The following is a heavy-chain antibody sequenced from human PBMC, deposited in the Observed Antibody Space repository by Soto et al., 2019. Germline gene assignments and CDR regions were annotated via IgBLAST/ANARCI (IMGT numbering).Heavy chain of an antibody. Sequence: PGGSLRLSCAASGFTFSSYGIHWVRQAPGKGLEWVAVISYDGSNKYYADSVKGRFTISRDNSKNTLYLQMNSLRAEDTAVYYCAKDSRICSGGSCYSFGFDYWGQGT. CDR3: AKDSRICSGGSCYSFGFDY. CDR1: GFTFSSYG. CDR2: ISYDGSNK. J-gene: IGHJ4*02. V-gene: IGHV3-30*18. D-gene: IGHD2-15*01.